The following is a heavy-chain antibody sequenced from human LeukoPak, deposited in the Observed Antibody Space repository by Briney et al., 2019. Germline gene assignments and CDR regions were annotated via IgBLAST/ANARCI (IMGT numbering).Heavy chain of an antibody. D-gene: IGHD3-22*01. CDR3: ARGGYYDSSGYARNWFDP. Sequence: GASVKVSCKASGYTFTSYGISWVRQAPGQGLEWMGWISAYNGNTNYAQKLQGRVTMTRNTSISTAYMELSSLRSEDTAVYYCARGGYYDSSGYARNWFDPWGQGTLVTVSS. CDR2: ISAYNGNT. CDR1: GYTFTSYG. V-gene: IGHV1-18*01. J-gene: IGHJ5*02.